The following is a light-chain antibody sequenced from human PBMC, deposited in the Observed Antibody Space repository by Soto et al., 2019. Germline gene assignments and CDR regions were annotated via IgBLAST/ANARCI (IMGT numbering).Light chain of an antibody. CDR1: QDISNY. CDR2: DAS. Sequence: DLQMTQSPSSLSASEGDRVTITCQASQDISNYLNWYQQKPGKAPKLLIYDASNLETGVPSRFSGSGSGTDFTFTISSLQPEDIATYYCQQYDNLPLMYTFGQGTKLEIK. CDR3: QQYDNLPLMYT. V-gene: IGKV1-33*01. J-gene: IGKJ2*01.